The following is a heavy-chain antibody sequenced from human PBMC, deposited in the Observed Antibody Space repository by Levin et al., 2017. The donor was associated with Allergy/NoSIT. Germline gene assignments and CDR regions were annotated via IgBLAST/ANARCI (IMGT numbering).Heavy chain of an antibody. CDR3: ARSAHVTVIPAAIFAFDP. V-gene: IGHV4-59*08. Sequence: SETLSLTCTVSGGSISSYYWSWIRQSPGKRPEWIGYIHYTGYTNYSPSLKSRVTISLDTSKNQFSLKLTSLTAADTAVYSCARSAHVTVIPAAIFAFDPWGQGILVTVSS. J-gene: IGHJ5*02. CDR2: IHYTGYT. D-gene: IGHD2-2*01. CDR1: GGSISSYY.